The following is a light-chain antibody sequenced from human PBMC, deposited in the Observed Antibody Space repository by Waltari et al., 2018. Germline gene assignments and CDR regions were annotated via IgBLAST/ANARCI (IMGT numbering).Light chain of an antibody. CDR3: QQRSNWPVT. V-gene: IGKV3-11*01. J-gene: IGKJ3*01. CDR2: DAS. Sequence: EIVLTQSPATLSLSLGQRATLSCRASQSVNRYLAWYQQKPGQAPRLLIYDASNRATGIPARFSGSGSGTDFTLTISSLESEDFTVYYCQQRSNWPVTFGPGTRVDIK. CDR1: QSVNRY.